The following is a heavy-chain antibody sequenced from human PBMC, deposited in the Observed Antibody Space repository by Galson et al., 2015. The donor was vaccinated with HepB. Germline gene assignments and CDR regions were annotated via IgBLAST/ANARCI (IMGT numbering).Heavy chain of an antibody. CDR1: GYSFTSYW. CDR3: ARHGTPPPQYCSSTSCYYYYYMDV. J-gene: IGHJ6*03. CDR2: IYPGDSDT. Sequence: QSGAEVKKPGESLKISCKGSGYSFTSYWIGWVRQMPGKGLEWMGIIYPGDSDTRYGPSFQGQVTISADKSISTAYLQWSSLKASDTAMYYCARHGTPPPQYCSSTSCYYYYYMDVWGKGTTVTVSS. V-gene: IGHV5-51*01. D-gene: IGHD2-2*01.